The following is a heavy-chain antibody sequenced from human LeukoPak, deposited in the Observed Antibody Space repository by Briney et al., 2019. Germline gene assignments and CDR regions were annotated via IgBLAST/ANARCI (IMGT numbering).Heavy chain of an antibody. J-gene: IGHJ4*02. V-gene: IGHV1-18*01. CDR3: ARVGGHYYDSSAYYPLDY. CDR1: GCTFTTYG. D-gene: IGHD3-22*01. Sequence: ASVKVSCKASGCTFTTYGISWVRQAPGQGLEWMGWISGYNTNTNYAQKFQDRVTLTTDTSTSTAYMELRSLRSDDTAVYYCARVGGHYYDSSAYYPLDYWGQGTLVTVCS. CDR2: ISGYNTNT.